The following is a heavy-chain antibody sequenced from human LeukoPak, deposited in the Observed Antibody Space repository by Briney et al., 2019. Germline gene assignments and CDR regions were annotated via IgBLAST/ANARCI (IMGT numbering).Heavy chain of an antibody. Sequence: QPGGSLRLSCAASGFTFSNYGMTWVRQAPGKGLEWVANIKQDGTEKYYVDSVKGRFTISRDNAENSLYLQMNSLRAEDTAVYYCTRDTGCPGGTCYSFYDYWGQGTLVTVSS. CDR1: GFTFSNYG. V-gene: IGHV3-7*01. D-gene: IGHD2-15*01. CDR2: IKQDGTEK. J-gene: IGHJ4*02. CDR3: TRDTGCPGGTCYSFYDY.